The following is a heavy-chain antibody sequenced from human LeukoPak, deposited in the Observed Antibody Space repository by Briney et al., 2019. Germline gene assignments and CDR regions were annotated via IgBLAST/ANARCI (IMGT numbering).Heavy chain of an antibody. CDR2: IYYSGST. J-gene: IGHJ4*02. Sequence: SQTLSLTCTVSGGSISSGDYYWSWIRQPPGKGLEWIGYIYYSGSTYYNPSLKSRVTISVDMSRNQFSLKLSSVTAADTAVYYCARVYEVTTPFFDYWGQGTLVTVSS. CDR1: GGSISSGDYY. D-gene: IGHD4-17*01. V-gene: IGHV4-30-4*01. CDR3: ARVYEVTTPFFDY.